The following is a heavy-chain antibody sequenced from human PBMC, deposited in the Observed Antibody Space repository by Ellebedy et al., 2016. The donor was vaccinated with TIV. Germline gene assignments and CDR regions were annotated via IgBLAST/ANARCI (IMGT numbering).Heavy chain of an antibody. CDR1: GFIFSTYD. CDR3: AREVAGGFDY. D-gene: IGHD2-15*01. CDR2: IGSAGDP. V-gene: IGHV3-13*05. J-gene: IGHJ4*02. Sequence: GESLKISCAASGFIFSTYDLHWVRQVTGKGLEWVSGIGSAGDPYYPGSVKGRFTISRENAKNSFYLQVNSLRAGDTAVYYCAREVAGGFDYWGQGTLVTVSS.